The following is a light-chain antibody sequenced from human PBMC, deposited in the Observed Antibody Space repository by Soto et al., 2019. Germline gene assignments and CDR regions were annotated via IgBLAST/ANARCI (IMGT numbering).Light chain of an antibody. V-gene: IGKV1-5*01. CDR3: QQYTGT. CDR2: DAS. J-gene: IGKJ1*01. CDR1: ESISTW. Sequence: DIQMTQSPSTLSASVGDRVTITCRASESISTWLAWYQQKPGRAPKLLIYDASNPESGVPSRFSGSSSGTEFILTIDSVQPDDFATYYCQQYTGTFGQGTRVDIK.